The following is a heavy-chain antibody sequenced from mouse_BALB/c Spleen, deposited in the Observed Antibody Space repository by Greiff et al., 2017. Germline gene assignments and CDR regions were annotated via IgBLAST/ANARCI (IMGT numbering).Heavy chain of an antibody. Sequence: VHVKQSGAELVRSGASVKLSCTASGFNIKDYYMHWVKQRPEQGLEWIGWIDPENGDTEYAPKFQGKATMTADTSSNTAYLQLSSLTSEDTAVYYCNADGNYSWGQGTLVTVSA. CDR1: GFNIKDYY. V-gene: IGHV14-4*02. J-gene: IGHJ3*01. D-gene: IGHD2-1*01. CDR2: IDPENGDT. CDR3: NADGNYS.